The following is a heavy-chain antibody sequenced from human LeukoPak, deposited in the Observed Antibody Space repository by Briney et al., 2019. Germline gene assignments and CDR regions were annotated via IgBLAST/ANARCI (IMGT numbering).Heavy chain of an antibody. Sequence: PGGSLRLSCAASGFTFSSYAMSWVRQAPGKGLEWVSAISGSGGSTYYADSVKGRFTISRDNSKNTLYLQMNSLRAEDTAVYYCARGAFTDPLTDPHFDYWGQGTLVTVSS. CDR2: ISGSGGST. CDR3: ARGAFTDPLTDPHFDY. CDR1: GFTFSSYA. V-gene: IGHV3-23*01. J-gene: IGHJ4*02.